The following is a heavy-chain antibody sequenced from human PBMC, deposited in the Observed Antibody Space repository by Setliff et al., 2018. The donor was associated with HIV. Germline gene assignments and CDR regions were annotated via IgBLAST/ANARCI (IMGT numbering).Heavy chain of an antibody. Sequence: HPGGSLRLSCVASGFTFSRSWMDWVRQAPGKGLEWVASMNTDGSVKYHVDSARGRFTISRDNTKNSLYLQMNSLRVEDTAVYYCARDSGWSAFDMWGQGTMVTVSS. CDR3: ARDSGWSAFDM. J-gene: IGHJ3*02. CDR1: GFTFSRSW. D-gene: IGHD2-15*01. V-gene: IGHV3-7*03. CDR2: MNTDGSVK.